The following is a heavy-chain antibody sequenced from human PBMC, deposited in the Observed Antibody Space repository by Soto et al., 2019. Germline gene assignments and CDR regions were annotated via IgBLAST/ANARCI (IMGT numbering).Heavy chain of an antibody. J-gene: IGHJ4*02. CDR2: IYHSGST. CDR1: GGSISSGGYS. D-gene: IGHD4-17*01. CDR3: ASGLVTTLHY. V-gene: IGHV4-30-2*01. Sequence: QLQLQESGSGLVKPSQTLSLTCAVSGGSISSGGYSWSWIRQPPGKGLEWIGYIYHSGSTYYNPSLXSRAXIXIDRSKNQSSLKLSSVTAADTAVYYCASGLVTTLHYWGQGTLVTVSS.